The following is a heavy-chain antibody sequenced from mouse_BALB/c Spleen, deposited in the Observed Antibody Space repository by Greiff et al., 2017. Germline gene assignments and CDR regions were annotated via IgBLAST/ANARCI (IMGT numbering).Heavy chain of an antibody. J-gene: IGHJ4*01. Sequence: QVQLQQSGAELARPGASVKMSCKASGYTFTSYTMHWVKQRPGQGLEWIGYINPSSGYTNYNQKFKDKATLTADKSSSTAYMQLSSLTSEDSAVYYCAREVDGYPYYYAMDYWGQGTSVTVSS. V-gene: IGHV1-4*01. CDR1: GYTFTSYT. CDR2: INPSSGYT. D-gene: IGHD2-3*01. CDR3: AREVDGYPYYYAMDY.